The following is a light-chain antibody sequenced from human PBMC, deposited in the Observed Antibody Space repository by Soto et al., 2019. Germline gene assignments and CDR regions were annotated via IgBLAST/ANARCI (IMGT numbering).Light chain of an antibody. Sequence: QSALTQPRSVSGSPGQSVTISCTGTSSDVGGYNYVSWYQQHPGKAPKFIIYDVSNRPSGVSDRFSGSKSGNTASLTISRLQAEDEADYYCNSYTSSSTYVFGTGTKVTVL. J-gene: IGLJ1*01. V-gene: IGLV2-11*01. CDR3: NSYTSSSTYV. CDR1: SSDVGGYNY. CDR2: DVS.